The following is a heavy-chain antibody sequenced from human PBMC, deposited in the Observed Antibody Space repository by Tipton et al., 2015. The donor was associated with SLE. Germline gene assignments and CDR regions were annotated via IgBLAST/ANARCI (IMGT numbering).Heavy chain of an antibody. CDR3: ARGGGSYNWFDP. D-gene: IGHD1-26*01. CDR2: IGTAGDT. Sequence: SLRLSCAASGFTFSSYDMHWVRQATGKGLEWVSAIGTAGDTYYPGSVKGRFTISRENAKNSLYLQMNSLRAGDTVVYYCARGGGSYNWFDPWGQGTLVTVSS. V-gene: IGHV3-13*01. CDR1: GFTFSSYD. J-gene: IGHJ5*02.